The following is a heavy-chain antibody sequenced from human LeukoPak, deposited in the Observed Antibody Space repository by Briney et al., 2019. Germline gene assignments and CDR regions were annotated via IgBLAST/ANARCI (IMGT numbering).Heavy chain of an antibody. J-gene: IGHJ5*02. CDR1: GGSISSYY. D-gene: IGHD6-13*01. Sequence: SETLSLTCTVSGGSISSYYWSWIRQPPGKGLEWIGYIYYSGSTNYNPSLKSRVTISVDTSKNQFSLKLSSVTAADTAVYYCARHWQQLANNWFDPWGQGTLVTVSS. V-gene: IGHV4-59*01. CDR3: ARHWQQLANNWFDP. CDR2: IYYSGST.